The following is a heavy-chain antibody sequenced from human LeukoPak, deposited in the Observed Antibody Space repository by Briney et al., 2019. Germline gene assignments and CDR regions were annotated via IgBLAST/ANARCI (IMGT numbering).Heavy chain of an antibody. D-gene: IGHD2-21*02. CDR1: GYTFSIFG. J-gene: IGHJ4*02. CDR3: ARSYCGGDCYRKYYFDY. V-gene: IGHV1-18*01. CDR2: ISAYNDNT. Sequence: ASVKVSCKASGYTFSIFGISWVRQAPGQGLEWMGWISAYNDNTNYAQKLQGRVTMTTDTSTSTAYMELRSLRSDDTAVYYCARSYCGGDCYRKYYFDYWGQGTLVSVSS.